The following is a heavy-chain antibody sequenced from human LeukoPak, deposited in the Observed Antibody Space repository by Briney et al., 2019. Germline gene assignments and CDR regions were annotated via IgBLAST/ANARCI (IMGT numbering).Heavy chain of an antibody. D-gene: IGHD4-17*01. CDR1: GFNITSNY. Sequence: GGSLRLSCAASGFNITSNYMHWVRQAPGKGLEWVAVISYDGSNKYYADSVKGRFTISRDNSKNTLYLQMNSLRAEDTAVYYCARDGDYGDYTDWGQGTLVTVSS. CDR3: ARDGDYGDYTD. V-gene: IGHV3-30-3*01. J-gene: IGHJ4*02. CDR2: ISYDGSNK.